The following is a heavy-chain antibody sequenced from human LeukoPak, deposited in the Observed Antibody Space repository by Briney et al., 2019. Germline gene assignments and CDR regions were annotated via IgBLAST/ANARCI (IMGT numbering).Heavy chain of an antibody. D-gene: IGHD3-10*01. J-gene: IGHJ3*02. CDR3: ARRGRITMVRGVYDAFDI. V-gene: IGHV4-59*01. Sequence: SETLSLTCTVSGGSISSYYWSWIRQPPGKGLEWIGYIYYSGSTNYNPSLKSRVTISVDTSKNQFSLKLSSVTAADTAVYYCARRGRITMVRGVYDAFDIWGQGTMVTVSS. CDR2: IYYSGST. CDR1: GGSISSYY.